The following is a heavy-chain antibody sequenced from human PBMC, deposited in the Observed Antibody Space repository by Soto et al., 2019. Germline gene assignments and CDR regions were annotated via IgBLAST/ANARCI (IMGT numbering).Heavy chain of an antibody. CDR2: INPNSGGT. Sequence: ASVKVSCKASGYTFTGYYMHWVRQAPGQGLEWMGWINPNSGGTNYAQKFQGWVTMTRDTSISTAYMELSRLTSDDTAVYYCARVGALGGKGDWLDMDVWGQGTTVTVSS. D-gene: IGHD3-16*01. J-gene: IGHJ6*02. CDR1: GYTFTGYY. V-gene: IGHV1-2*04. CDR3: ARVGALGGKGDWLDMDV.